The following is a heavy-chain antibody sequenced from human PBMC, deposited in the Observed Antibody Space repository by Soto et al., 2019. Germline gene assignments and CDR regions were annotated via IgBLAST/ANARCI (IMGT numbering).Heavy chain of an antibody. CDR3: AKGSFGFDY. CDR1: GVTFTSYA. CDR2: ISKSGDST. V-gene: IGHV3-23*01. D-gene: IGHD3-10*01. J-gene: IGHJ4*02. Sequence: PRLSCAASGVTFTSYAMTWVRQVPGEGPQWVSSISKSGDSTYYADSVKGRFTTSRDNSKNTLYLQMNSLRAEDTAIYYCAKGSFGFDYWGQGTLVTAPQ.